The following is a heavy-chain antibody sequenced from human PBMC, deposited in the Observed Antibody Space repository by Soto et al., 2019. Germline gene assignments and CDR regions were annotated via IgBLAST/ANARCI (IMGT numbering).Heavy chain of an antibody. CDR1: GGTFSSYA. D-gene: IGHD3-10*01. CDR2: IIPIFGTA. V-gene: IGHV1-69*12. CDR3: ASSPITMVRGANDDAFDI. J-gene: IGHJ3*02. Sequence: QVQLVQSGAEVKKPGSSVKVSCKASGGTFSSYAISWVRQAPGQGLEWMGGIIPIFGTANYAQKFQGRVTITADESTSTAYMELSSLRSEDTAVYYCASSPITMVRGANDDAFDIWGQGTMVTVSS.